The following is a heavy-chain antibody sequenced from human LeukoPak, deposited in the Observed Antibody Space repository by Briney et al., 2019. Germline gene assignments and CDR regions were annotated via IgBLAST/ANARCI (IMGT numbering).Heavy chain of an antibody. CDR1: GFTFSSYC. CDR3: ARALYSSSSVDGDY. CDR2: ISSSSSYI. V-gene: IGHV3-21*01. D-gene: IGHD6-6*01. Sequence: PGGSLRLSCAASGFTFSSYCMYWVRQAPGKGLAWVSSISSSSSYIYYADSVKGRFTISRDNAKNSLYLQMNSLRAEDTAVYYCARALYSSSSVDGDYWGQGTLVTVSS. J-gene: IGHJ4*02.